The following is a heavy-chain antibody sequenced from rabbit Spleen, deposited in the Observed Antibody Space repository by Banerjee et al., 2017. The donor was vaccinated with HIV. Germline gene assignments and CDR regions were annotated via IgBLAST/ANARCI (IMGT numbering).Heavy chain of an antibody. D-gene: IGHD1-1*01. J-gene: IGHJ6*01. CDR3: ARDTIRSFSSYGMDL. Sequence: QEQLVESGGGLVQPEGSLTLTCKASGVSFSVSSYMCWVRQAPGKGLEWIACIEAGSSGFTYFANWAKGRFTISMTSSTTVTLQMASLTAADTATYFCARDTIRSFSSYGMDLLGPGSLVTVS. V-gene: IGHV1S45*01. CDR1: GVSFSVSSY. CDR2: IEAGSSGFT.